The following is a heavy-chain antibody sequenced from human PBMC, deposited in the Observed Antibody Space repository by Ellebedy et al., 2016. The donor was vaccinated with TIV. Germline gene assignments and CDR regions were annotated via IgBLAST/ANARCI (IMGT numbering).Heavy chain of an antibody. CDR3: ARDAEMVVKTEIFDS. Sequence: GGSLRLSCAASGSTFSNYAMHWVRQAPGKGLEWVAVISYAGSNKYYADSVKGRFTISRDNSKNTLYLQMNSLRAEDTAVYYCARDAEMVVKTEIFDSWGQGTLVTVSS. D-gene: IGHD2-21*01. J-gene: IGHJ4*02. V-gene: IGHV3-30-3*01. CDR2: ISYAGSNK. CDR1: GSTFSNYA.